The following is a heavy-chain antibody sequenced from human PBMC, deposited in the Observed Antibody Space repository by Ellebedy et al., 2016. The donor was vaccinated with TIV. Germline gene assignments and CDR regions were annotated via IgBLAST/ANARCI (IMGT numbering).Heavy chain of an antibody. D-gene: IGHD1-26*01. J-gene: IGHJ4*02. V-gene: IGHV3-33*01. CDR1: GFTFSTYG. CDR3: ARGQGGDSGSRRRRSNDY. Sequence: PGGSLRLSCAASGFTFSTYGMHPVRQAPGKGLEWVSLIWYDGSHKYYADSVKGRFTISRDNSKNTLYLQMNSLRAEDTAVYYCARGQGGDSGSRRRRSNDYWGQGTLVTVSS. CDR2: IWYDGSHK.